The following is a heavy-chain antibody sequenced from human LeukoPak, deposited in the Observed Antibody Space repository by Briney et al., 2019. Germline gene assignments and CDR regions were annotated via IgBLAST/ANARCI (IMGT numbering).Heavy chain of an antibody. CDR2: IYPVDSDT. J-gene: IGHJ4*02. CDR1: GYSFTSYW. D-gene: IGHD1-26*01. CDR3: ARHSSELPFDY. V-gene: IGHV5-51*01. Sequence: GESLKISCKGSGYSFTSYWIGWVRQMPGKGLEWMGIIYPVDSDTRYSPSFQGQVTISADKYISTAYLQWSSLKASDTAMYYCARHSSELPFDYWCQGTLVTVSS.